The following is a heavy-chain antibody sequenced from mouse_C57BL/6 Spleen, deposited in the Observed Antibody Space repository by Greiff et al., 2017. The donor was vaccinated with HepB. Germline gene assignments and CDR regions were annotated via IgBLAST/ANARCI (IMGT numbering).Heavy chain of an antibody. CDR1: GFTFSSYG. V-gene: IGHV5-6*01. CDR3: AREGQGAMDY. J-gene: IGHJ4*01. CDR2: ISSGGSYT. D-gene: IGHD3-3*01. Sequence: EVNVVESGGDLVKPGGSLKLSCAASGFTFSSYGMSWVRQTPDKRLEWVATISSGGSYTYYPDSVKGRFTISRDNAKNTLYLQMSSLKSEDTAMYYCAREGQGAMDYWGQGTSVTVSS.